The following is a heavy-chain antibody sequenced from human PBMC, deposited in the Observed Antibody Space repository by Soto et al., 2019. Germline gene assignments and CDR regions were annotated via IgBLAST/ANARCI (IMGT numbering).Heavy chain of an antibody. D-gene: IGHD2-15*01. CDR3: ARDEAGYCSGGSCRLAGDY. J-gene: IGHJ4*02. CDR2: IWYDGSNK. CDR1: GFTFSSYG. V-gene: IGHV3-33*01. Sequence: QVQLVESGGGVVQPGRSLRLSCAASGFTFSSYGMHWVRQAPGKGLEWVAVIWYDGSNKYYADSVKGRFTISRDNSKNTLYLQMNSLRAEDTAVYYCARDEAGYCSGGSCRLAGDYWGQGTLVTVSS.